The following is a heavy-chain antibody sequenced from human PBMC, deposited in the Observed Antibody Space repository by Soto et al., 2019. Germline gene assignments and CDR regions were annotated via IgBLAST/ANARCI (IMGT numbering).Heavy chain of an antibody. D-gene: IGHD3-3*01. V-gene: IGHV4-39*01. CDR2: IYYSGST. CDR3: ASLSSDLEWLSVFDY. CDR1: GGSIRSSSYY. J-gene: IGHJ4*02. Sequence: QLQLQESGPGLVKPSETLSLTCTVSGGSIRSSSYYWGWIRQHPGKGLERIGSIYYSGSTYYNPSLKSRVTISVDTSTNQFSLKLSSVTAADTAVYYCASLSSDLEWLSVFDYWGQGTLFTVSS.